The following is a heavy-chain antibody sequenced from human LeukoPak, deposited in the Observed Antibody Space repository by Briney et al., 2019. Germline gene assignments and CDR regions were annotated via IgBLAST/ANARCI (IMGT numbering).Heavy chain of an antibody. Sequence: GRSLRLSCAASGFTFSSDAMHWVRQAPGKGLEWVAFISYDGNIKRCADSVKGRFTISRDNSKNTLYLQMNSLRAEDTAVYHCAKDRSTTWACDYWGQGTLVTVSS. D-gene: IGHD1-14*01. CDR2: ISYDGNIK. CDR3: AKDRSTTWACDY. J-gene: IGHJ4*02. V-gene: IGHV3-30*18. CDR1: GFTFSSDA.